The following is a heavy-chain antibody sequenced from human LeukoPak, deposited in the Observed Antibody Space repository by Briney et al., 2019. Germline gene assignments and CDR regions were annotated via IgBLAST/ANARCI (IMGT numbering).Heavy chain of an antibody. J-gene: IGHJ5*02. CDR1: GGTFNNYA. CDR2: IIPIFGTA. CDR3: ASTGYSNYRNWFDP. V-gene: IGHV1-69*06. Sequence: ASVTVSFKASGGTFNNYAISWVRQAPGQGLEWMGGIIPIFGTANYAQKFQGRVTITADKSTSTAYMELSSLRSEDTAVYYCASTGYSNYRNWFDPWGQGTLVTVSS. D-gene: IGHD4-11*01.